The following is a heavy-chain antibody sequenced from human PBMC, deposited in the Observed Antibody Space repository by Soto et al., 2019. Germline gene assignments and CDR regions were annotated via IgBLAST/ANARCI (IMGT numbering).Heavy chain of an antibody. V-gene: IGHV3-53*01. CDR3: ARDFRLDTPMLHDAFDI. J-gene: IGHJ3*02. D-gene: IGHD5-18*01. CDR2: IYSGGNT. CDR1: GLTVSSNY. Sequence: EVQLVESGGGLIQPGGSLRLPCAASGLTVSSNYMSWVRQAPGKGLEWVAIIYSGGNTYYADSVKGRFTISRDNSRNTLHLQMNNLRAEDPAVYYCARDFRLDTPMLHDAFDIWGQGTMVTVSS.